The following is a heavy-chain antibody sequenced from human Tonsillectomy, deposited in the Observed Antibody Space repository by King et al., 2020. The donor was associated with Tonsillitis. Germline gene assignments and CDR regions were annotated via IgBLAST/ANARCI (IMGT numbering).Heavy chain of an antibody. CDR1: GYSFTSFW. CDR3: GRPADDYVPFNY. V-gene: IGHV5-51*03. CDR2: IYPGDSDT. J-gene: IGHJ4*02. D-gene: IGHD3-16*01. Sequence: VQLVESGAEVKRPGDSLKISCKGSGYSFTSFWIGWVRQLPGKGLEWMGIIYPGDSDTRYSPSFQGQVTISADKSTRTAYLQWSSLKASDTAMYYCGRPADDYVPFNYWGQGTRVTVSS.